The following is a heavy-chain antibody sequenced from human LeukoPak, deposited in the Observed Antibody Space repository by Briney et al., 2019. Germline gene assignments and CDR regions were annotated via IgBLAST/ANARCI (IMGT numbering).Heavy chain of an antibody. J-gene: IGHJ4*02. D-gene: IGHD3-3*01. CDR1: GGSISSYY. V-gene: IGHV4-59*01. Sequence: SETLSLTCTGSGGSISSYYWSWIRQPPGKGLEWIGYISYSGSTNYNPSLKSRVTISVDTSKNQFSLKLSSVTAADTAVYYCARALSSYWDYWGQGTLVIVSS. CDR3: ARALSSYWDY. CDR2: ISYSGST.